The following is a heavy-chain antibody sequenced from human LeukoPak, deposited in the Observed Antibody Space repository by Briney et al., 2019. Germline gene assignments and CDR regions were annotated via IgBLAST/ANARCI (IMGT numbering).Heavy chain of an antibody. D-gene: IGHD6-13*01. CDR1: GGSISSSGYY. J-gene: IGHJ5*02. Sequence: PSETLPLTCTVSGGSISSSGYYWGWIRQPPGKGLEWIGSIYYSGSTYYNPSLKSRVTISVDTSKNQFSLKLSSVAAADTAVYYCARDPTAAGKGAWFDPWGQGTLVTVSS. CDR2: IYYSGST. V-gene: IGHV4-39*02. CDR3: ARDPTAAGKGAWFDP.